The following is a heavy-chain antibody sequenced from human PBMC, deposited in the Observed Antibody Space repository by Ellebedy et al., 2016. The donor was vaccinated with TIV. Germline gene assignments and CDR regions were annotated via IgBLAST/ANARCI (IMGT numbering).Heavy chain of an antibody. CDR1: GGTFSSYA. CDR3: ARDFGQLEQLDY. D-gene: IGHD1/OR15-1a*01. CDR2: ISAYNGNT. Sequence: ASVKVSCKASGGTFSSYAISWVRQAPGQGLEWMGWISAYNGNTNYAQKLQGRVTMTTDTSTSTAYMELRSLRSDDTAVYYCARDFGQLEQLDYWGQGTLVTVSS. J-gene: IGHJ4*02. V-gene: IGHV1-18*01.